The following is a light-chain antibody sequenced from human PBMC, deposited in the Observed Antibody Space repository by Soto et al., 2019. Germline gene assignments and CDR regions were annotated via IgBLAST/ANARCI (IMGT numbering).Light chain of an antibody. CDR1: NSDVGGYNY. CDR2: EVS. J-gene: IGLJ1*01. V-gene: IGLV2-14*01. Sequence: QSALTQPASVSGSPGQSITISCTGTNSDVGGYNYVSWYQQHPGKAPELMIYEVSHRPSGVSNRFSGSKSDNTASLTISGLQAEDEADYYCSSYTITSTYVFGTGTKVTVL. CDR3: SSYTITSTYV.